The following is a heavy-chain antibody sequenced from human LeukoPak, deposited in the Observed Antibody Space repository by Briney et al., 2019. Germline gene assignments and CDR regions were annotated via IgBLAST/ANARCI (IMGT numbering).Heavy chain of an antibody. CDR3: ARVRAGYCTSTSCYTGMDV. J-gene: IGHJ6*02. D-gene: IGHD2-2*01. Sequence: GRSLRLSCAASGFTFSSYGMHWVRQAPGKGLEWVALISYDGSNEYYADSVRDRFTISRDNSKFTLYMQMNSLRAEDTAVYYCARVRAGYCTSTSCYTGMDVWGQGTTVTVSS. CDR2: ISYDGSNE. CDR1: GFTFSSYG. V-gene: IGHV3-30*03.